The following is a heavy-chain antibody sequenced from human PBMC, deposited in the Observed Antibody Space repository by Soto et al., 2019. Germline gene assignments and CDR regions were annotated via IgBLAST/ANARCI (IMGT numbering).Heavy chain of an antibody. D-gene: IGHD2-2*01. V-gene: IGHV1-69*01. CDR2: IIPISETT. Sequence: QVQLVQSGAEVKKPGSSVKVSCKASGGTFSSYAISWVRQAPGQGLEWMGGIIPISETTNYAQKFQGRVTITADESKSTAYRRRSSLRSEDTAVYYCARSQGSSTSLEIYYYYYYGMDVWGQGTTVTVSS. CDR3: ARSQGSSTSLEIYYYYYYGMDV. CDR1: GGTFSSYA. J-gene: IGHJ6*02.